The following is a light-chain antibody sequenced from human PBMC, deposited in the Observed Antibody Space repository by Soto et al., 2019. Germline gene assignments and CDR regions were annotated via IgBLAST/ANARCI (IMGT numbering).Light chain of an antibody. CDR2: DAC. V-gene: IGKV1-33*01. CDR1: RDISNY. J-gene: IGKJ4*02. CDR3: QQSDNLPPLT. Sequence: DIQMTQSPSSLSASVGDRVTITCQASRDISNYLNWYQHKPGKVPKLLIYDACKLATGDPSRFGQSGSGTNFKFTITGRHPEDVPRDTCQQSDNLPPLTFGGGTNVDI.